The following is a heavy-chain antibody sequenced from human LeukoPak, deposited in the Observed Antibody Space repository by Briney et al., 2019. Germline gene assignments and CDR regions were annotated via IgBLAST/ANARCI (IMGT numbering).Heavy chain of an antibody. CDR2: IRYDGSNK. CDR3: AKAGYCSSTSCYKDDFDY. D-gene: IGHD2-2*02. V-gene: IGHV3-30*02. J-gene: IGHJ4*02. CDR1: GFTFSRYG. Sequence: GGSLRLSCAASGFTFSRYGMHWVRQAPGKGLEWVAFIRYDGSNKYYADSVKGRFTISRDNSKNTLYLQMNSLRAEDTAVYYCAKAGYCSSTSCYKDDFDYWGQGTLVTVSS.